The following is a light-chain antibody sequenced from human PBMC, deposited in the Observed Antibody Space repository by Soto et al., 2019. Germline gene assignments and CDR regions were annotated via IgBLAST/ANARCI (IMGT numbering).Light chain of an antibody. J-gene: IGLJ2*01. CDR3: QSYDNSLSASL. CDR1: SSNIGAGHD. CDR2: GSS. Sequence: QSVLTQPPSVSGAPGQRVTISCTGSSSNIGAGHDVHWYQQFPGRAPNLLIYGSSNRPSGVPDRFSGSKSGTSASLAITGLQAEDEADYYCQSYDNSLSASLFGGGTKLTVL. V-gene: IGLV1-40*01.